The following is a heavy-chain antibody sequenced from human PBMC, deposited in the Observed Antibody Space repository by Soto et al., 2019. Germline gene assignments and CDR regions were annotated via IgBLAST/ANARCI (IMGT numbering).Heavy chain of an antibody. CDR1: GFTFSSYG. D-gene: IGHD1-26*01. CDR2: ISYDGSNK. CDR3: AKDRKKGRVGATTPVDY. J-gene: IGHJ4*02. Sequence: GGSLRLSCAASGFTFSSYGMHWVRQAPGKGLEWVAVISYDGSNKYYADSVKGRFTISRDNSKNTLYLQMNSLRAEDTAVYYCAKDRKKGRVGATTPVDYWGQGTLVTVSS. V-gene: IGHV3-30*18.